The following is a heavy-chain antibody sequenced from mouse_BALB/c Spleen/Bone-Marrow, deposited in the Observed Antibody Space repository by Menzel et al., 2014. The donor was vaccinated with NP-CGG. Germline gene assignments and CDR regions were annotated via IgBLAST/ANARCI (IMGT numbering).Heavy chain of an antibody. Sequence: EVQLQESGAELVKPGASVKLSCTASGFNIKDTYMHWVKQRPEQGLEWIGRIDPTSDYTQFDSKFQGKATITADTSSNTAYLQLSSLTTEDTAVYYCAALTGTFGYWGQGTLLTVSS. J-gene: IGHJ2*01. V-gene: IGHV14-3*02. CDR1: GFNIKDTY. CDR2: IDPTSDYT. D-gene: IGHD4-1*01. CDR3: AALTGTFGY.